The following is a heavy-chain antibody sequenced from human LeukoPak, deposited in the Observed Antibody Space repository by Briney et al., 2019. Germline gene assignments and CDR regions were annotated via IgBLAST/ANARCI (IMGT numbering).Heavy chain of an antibody. J-gene: IGHJ4*02. CDR1: GFTFSSYS. V-gene: IGHV3-23*01. D-gene: IGHD6-19*01. Sequence: GGSLRLSCAASGFTFSSYSMSWVRQAPGMELEWVSAISDSGDSTYYADSVKGRFTISRDNSKNTVYLQMNSLRAEDTAVYYCTASGWDYWGQGTLVTVSS. CDR2: ISDSGDST. CDR3: TASGWDY.